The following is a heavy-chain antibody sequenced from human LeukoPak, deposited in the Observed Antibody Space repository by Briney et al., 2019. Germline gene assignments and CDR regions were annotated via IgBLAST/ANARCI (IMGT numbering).Heavy chain of an antibody. CDR3: ARGRDSSGWYGEDY. D-gene: IGHD6-19*01. J-gene: IGHJ4*02. V-gene: IGHV3-30-3*01. CDR1: GFTFSSYA. Sequence: GGSLRLSCAASGFTFSSYAMHWVRQAPGKGLEWVAVISYDGSNKYYADSVKGRFTISRDNSKNTLYPQMNSLRAEDTAVYYCARGRDSSGWYGEDYWGQGTLVTVSS. CDR2: ISYDGSNK.